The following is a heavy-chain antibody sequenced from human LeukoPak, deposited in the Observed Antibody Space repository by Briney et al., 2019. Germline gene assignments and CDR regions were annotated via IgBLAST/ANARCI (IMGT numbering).Heavy chain of an antibody. D-gene: IGHD3-22*01. CDR2: ISGGGDFT. CDR1: GFTFRSFA. V-gene: IGHV3-23*01. Sequence: GGTLRLSCAASGFTFRSFAMNWVRQAPGKGLECVSAISGGGDFTKYADSVKGRFTISRDNSKSTLYLQMNSLRAEDTAVYYCAKSVFDSSGDPYMDVWGKGTTVTISS. CDR3: AKSVFDSSGDPYMDV. J-gene: IGHJ6*03.